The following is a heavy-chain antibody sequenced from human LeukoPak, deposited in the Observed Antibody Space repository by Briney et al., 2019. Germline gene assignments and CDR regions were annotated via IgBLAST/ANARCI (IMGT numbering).Heavy chain of an antibody. CDR1: GFTFSNYW. CDR3: ATDFPGY. CDR2: IKQDGSDI. J-gene: IGHJ4*02. V-gene: IGHV3-7*03. Sequence: GGSLRLSCVASGFTFSNYWMSWVRQAPGKGLEWVANIKQDGSDIYYVDSVKGRFTISRDNAKNSLYLQMDSLRADDTAVYYCATDFPGYWGQGTLVTVSS.